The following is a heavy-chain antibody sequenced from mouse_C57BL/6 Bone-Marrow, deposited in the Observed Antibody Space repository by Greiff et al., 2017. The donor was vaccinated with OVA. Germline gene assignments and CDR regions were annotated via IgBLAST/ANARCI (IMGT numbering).Heavy chain of an antibody. J-gene: IGHJ3*01. D-gene: IGHD2-3*01. Sequence: QVQLQQSGAELARPGASVKLSCKASGYTFTSYGISWVKQRTGQGLEWIGEIYPRSGNTYYNEKFKGKATLTADKSSSTAYMELRSLTSEDSAVYVCAREGYDGRGFAYWGQGTLVTVSA. V-gene: IGHV1-81*01. CDR1: GYTFTSYG. CDR3: AREGYDGRGFAY. CDR2: IYPRSGNT.